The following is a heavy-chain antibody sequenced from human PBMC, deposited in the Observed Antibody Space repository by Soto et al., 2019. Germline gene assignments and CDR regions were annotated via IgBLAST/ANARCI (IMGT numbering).Heavy chain of an antibody. CDR3: ARMGPRAARPSY. J-gene: IGHJ4*02. CDR1: GFTFSDYD. V-gene: IGHV3-11*01. Sequence: QVQLVESGGGLVKPGGSLRLSCAASGFTFSDYDMSWIRQAPGKGLEWVSFVSSSGTTIYYADSVKGRFTISRDNPKNSLYLQMNSLRAEDTAVYYCARMGPRAARPSYWGQGTLVTVSS. CDR2: VSSSGTTI. D-gene: IGHD6-6*01.